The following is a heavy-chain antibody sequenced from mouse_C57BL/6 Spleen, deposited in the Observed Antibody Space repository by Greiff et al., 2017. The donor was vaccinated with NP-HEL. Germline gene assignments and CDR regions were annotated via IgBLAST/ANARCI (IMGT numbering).Heavy chain of an antibody. CDR2: IYPGDGDT. D-gene: IGHD2-3*01. V-gene: IGHV1-82*01. CDR1: GYAFSSSW. J-gene: IGHJ2*01. Sequence: VQVVESGPELVKPGASVKISCKASGYAFSSSWMNWVKQRPGKGLEWIGRIYPGDGDTNYNGKFKGKATLTADKSSSTAYMQLSSLTYEDSAVYYCARYPYDYVDYWGQGTTLTVSS. CDR3: ARYPYDYVDY.